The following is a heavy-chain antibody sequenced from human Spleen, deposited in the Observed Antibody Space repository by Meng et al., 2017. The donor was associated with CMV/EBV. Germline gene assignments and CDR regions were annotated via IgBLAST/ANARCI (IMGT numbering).Heavy chain of an antibody. CDR1: GGSFSGYY. J-gene: IGHJ4*02. CDR2: INHSGST. V-gene: IGHV4-34*01. CDR3: ARGGAARAGGYFDY. D-gene: IGHD6-6*01. Sequence: LSLTCAVYGGSFSGYYWSWIRQPPGKGLEWIGEINHSGSTNYNPSLKSRVTISVDTSKNQFSLKLSSVTAADTAVYYCARGGAARAGGYFDYWGQGTLVTVSS.